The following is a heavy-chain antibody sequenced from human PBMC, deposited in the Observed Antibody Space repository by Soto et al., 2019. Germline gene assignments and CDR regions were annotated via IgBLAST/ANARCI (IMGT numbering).Heavy chain of an antibody. CDR2: ISYDGAEE. CDR1: GFTFSSYG. D-gene: IGHD2-15*01. Sequence: PGGSLRLSCAASGFTFSSYGMHWVRRAPGKGLEWVAVISYDGAEEYYADSVKGRFTISRDNSKNTLYLQMNSLRTEDTAVYYCAKGEGVVAATGAFDIWGQGTMVTVSS. CDR3: AKGEGVVAATGAFDI. J-gene: IGHJ3*02. V-gene: IGHV3-30*18.